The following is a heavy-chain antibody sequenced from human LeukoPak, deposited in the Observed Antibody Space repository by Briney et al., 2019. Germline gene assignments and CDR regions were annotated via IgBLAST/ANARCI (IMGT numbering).Heavy chain of an antibody. Sequence: GGSLRLSCAASGFPFNIYSMNWVRQAPGKGLEWISYLSRSTTIIYYADSVKGRFTISRDNAKNSLYLQMNSLRAEDTAIYYCARSGWYDDFDYLGPGTLVTVSS. V-gene: IGHV3-48*01. CDR2: LSRSTTII. J-gene: IGHJ4*02. CDR1: GFPFNIYS. D-gene: IGHD6-19*01. CDR3: ARSGWYDDFDY.